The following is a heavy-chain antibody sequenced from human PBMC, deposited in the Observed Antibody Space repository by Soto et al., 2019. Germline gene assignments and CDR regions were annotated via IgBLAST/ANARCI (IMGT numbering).Heavy chain of an antibody. D-gene: IGHD6-19*01. CDR2: IHTYNGNT. Sequence: QVQLVQSGAEVKKPGASVKVYCKASGYTFTDDGIGWVRQAPGQGLEWMGWIHTYNGNTNYAQKVQGRVTMTTDSSTSTAYMELRSLRSDDTAVYYCARDAQYSSRWHPIDYWGQGTLVTVSS. CDR3: ARDAQYSSRWHPIDY. CDR1: GYTFTDDG. V-gene: IGHV1-18*01. J-gene: IGHJ4*02.